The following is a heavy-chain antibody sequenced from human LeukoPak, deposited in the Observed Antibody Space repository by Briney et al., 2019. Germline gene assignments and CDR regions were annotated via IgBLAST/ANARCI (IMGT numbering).Heavy chain of an antibody. CDR3: ARLQEGNYYYALDV. CDR1: GYSFTSYW. D-gene: IGHD6-13*01. Sequence: GESLKISCKGSGYSFTSYWIGWVRQMPGKGLEWMGIIYPGDSDTRYSPSFQGQVTISAHKSISTAYLQWSSLKPSNNAVYYCARLQEGNYYYALDVWGQGTTVTVSS. J-gene: IGHJ6*02. V-gene: IGHV5-51*01. CDR2: IYPGDSDT.